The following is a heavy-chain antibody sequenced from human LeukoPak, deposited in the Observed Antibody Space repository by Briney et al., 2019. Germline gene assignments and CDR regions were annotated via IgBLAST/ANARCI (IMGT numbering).Heavy chain of an antibody. CDR1: GGSISRGGYS. D-gene: IGHD3-22*01. V-gene: IGHV4-30-4*07. CDR3: ARDSSATYYDSSGSLGY. CDR2: FYYSGSS. Sequence: SSETLSLTCAVSGGSISRGGYSWSWIRQPPGKGLEWIGYFYYSGSSYYNPSLKSRVTISVDTSKNQLSLKLSSVTAADTAVYYCARDSSATYYDSSGSLGYWGQGTLVTVSS. J-gene: IGHJ4*02.